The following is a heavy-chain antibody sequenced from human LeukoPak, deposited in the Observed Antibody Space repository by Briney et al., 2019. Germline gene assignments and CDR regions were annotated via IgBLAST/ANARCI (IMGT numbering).Heavy chain of an antibody. J-gene: IGHJ6*02. D-gene: IGHD5-18*01. CDR2: INPSGGST. Sequence: ASVKVSCKASGYTFTSYYMHWVRQAPGQGLEWMGIINPSGGSTSYAQKFQGRVTMTRDTSTSTVYMALSSLRSEDPAVYYCATTRPVDTAMAPVATLYYGMDVWGQVTTVTVSS. V-gene: IGHV1-46*01. CDR3: ATTRPVDTAMAPVATLYYGMDV. CDR1: GYTFTSYY.